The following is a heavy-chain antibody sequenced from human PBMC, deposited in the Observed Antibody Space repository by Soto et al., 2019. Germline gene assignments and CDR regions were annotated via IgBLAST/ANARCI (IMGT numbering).Heavy chain of an antibody. CDR1: GFTFSSYG. V-gene: IGHV3-30*18. CDR3: AKDEGYSSGWYVIGYYDCMDV. D-gene: IGHD6-19*01. Sequence: QVQLVESGGGVVQPGRSLRLSCAASGFTFSSYGMHWVRQAPGKGLEWVAVISYDGSNIYYADSVKGRFTISRDNSKNTLYVQMDSLRAEDTAEYYCAKDEGYSSGWYVIGYYDCMDVWGQGTTVTVS. J-gene: IGHJ6*02. CDR2: ISYDGSNI.